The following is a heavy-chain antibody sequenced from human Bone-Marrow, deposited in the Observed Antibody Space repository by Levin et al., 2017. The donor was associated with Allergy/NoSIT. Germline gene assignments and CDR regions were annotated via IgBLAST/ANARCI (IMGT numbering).Heavy chain of an antibody. Sequence: SETLSLTCTVSGGSINSGDYYWSWIRQPPEKGLEWIGNIYYSGISYYNPSLKSRATISVDTSKNQFSLKLTSVTAADTAVYYCARDRRVVGETTIDYWGRGTLVTVSS. CDR1: GGSINSGDYY. CDR2: IYYSGIS. CDR3: ARDRRVVGETTIDY. D-gene: IGHD1-26*01. V-gene: IGHV4-30-4*01. J-gene: IGHJ4*02.